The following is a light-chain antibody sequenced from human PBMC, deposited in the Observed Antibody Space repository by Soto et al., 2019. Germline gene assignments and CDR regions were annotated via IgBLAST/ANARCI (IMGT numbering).Light chain of an antibody. CDR3: EAWDGILSVVL. V-gene: IGLV1-44*01. CDR1: SSNIGTNT. CDR2: SNN. Sequence: QAVVTQPPSASGTPGQRVTISCSGSSSNIGTNTVNWYQHLPGSAPKLLIYSNNQRPSGVPDRFSGSKSGTSASLAISGLQPDDEADYYCEAWDGILSVVLYGGGTKLTVL. J-gene: IGLJ2*01.